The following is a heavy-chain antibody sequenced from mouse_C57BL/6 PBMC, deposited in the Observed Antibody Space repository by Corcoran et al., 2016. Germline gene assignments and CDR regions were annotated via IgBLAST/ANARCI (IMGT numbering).Heavy chain of an antibody. V-gene: IGHV1-39*01. CDR3: ARIFGYDYDEAWVAY. CDR1: GFSFSYYN. Sequence: EFQLQQSGPELVKPGASLQISCQASGFSFSYYNLNWVKQSNGTSLEWIGVINPNYGTTSYNQKFKGKATVTVDQSSSTAYMQLNSLTSEASAVYYCARIFGYDYDEAWVAYWGQGTLVTVSA. J-gene: IGHJ3*01. CDR2: INPNYGTT. D-gene: IGHD2-4*01.